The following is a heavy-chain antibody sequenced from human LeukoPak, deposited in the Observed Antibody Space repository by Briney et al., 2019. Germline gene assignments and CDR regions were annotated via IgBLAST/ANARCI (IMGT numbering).Heavy chain of an antibody. CDR3: ARDWQLAVGIHMDV. CDR2: ISAYNSNT. V-gene: IGHV1-18*01. J-gene: IGHJ6*03. CDR1: GYTFTSYG. Sequence: GASVKVSCKASGYTFTSYGINWVRQAPGQGLEWMGWISAYNSNTHYAQKLQGRVTMTTDTSTSTAYMELRSLRSDDTAVYYCARDWQLAVGIHMDVWGKGTTVTVSS. D-gene: IGHD6-6*01.